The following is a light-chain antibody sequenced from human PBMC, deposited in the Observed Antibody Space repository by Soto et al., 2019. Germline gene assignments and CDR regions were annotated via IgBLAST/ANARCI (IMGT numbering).Light chain of an antibody. Sequence: CTGTSSDVGGYNYVSWYQQHPGKAPKLMIXDVSKRPSGVPDRFSGSKSGNTASLTISGLQAEDEADYYCCSYAGSYTHYVFGTGTKLTVL. CDR1: SSDVGGYNY. V-gene: IGLV2-11*01. CDR3: CSYAGSYTHYV. CDR2: DVS. J-gene: IGLJ1*01.